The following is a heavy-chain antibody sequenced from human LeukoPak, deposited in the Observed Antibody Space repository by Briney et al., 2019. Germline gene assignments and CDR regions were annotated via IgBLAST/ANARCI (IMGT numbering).Heavy chain of an antibody. CDR1: GGTFSSYA. D-gene: IGHD2-15*01. J-gene: IGHJ6*02. CDR3: ARDYGDCSGGSCYQPYYYYGMDV. CDR2: IIPILGIA. Sequence: SVNVSCKASGGTFSSYAISWVRQAPGQGLEWMGRIIPILGIANYAQKFQGRVTITADKSASTAYMELSRLRSEDTAVYYCARDYGDCSGGSCYQPYYYYGMDVWGQGTTVTVSS. V-gene: IGHV1-69*04.